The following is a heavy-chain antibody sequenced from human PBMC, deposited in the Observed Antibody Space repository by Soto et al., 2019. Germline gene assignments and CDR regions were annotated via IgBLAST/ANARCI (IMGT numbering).Heavy chain of an antibody. V-gene: IGHV3-48*01. CDR2: ISSSSSVI. Sequence: EVQLVESGGGLVQPGGSLRLSCATSRCILSDCAMNWVRQAPGKGLEWVSYISSSSSVIDYADSVKGRFTVSRDNARNSLYLQMNSLRAEDTAVYYCARDLSWGSNWYYYMDVWGKGTTVTVSS. CDR3: ARDLSWGSNWYYYMDV. D-gene: IGHD7-27*01. J-gene: IGHJ6*03. CDR1: RCILSDCA.